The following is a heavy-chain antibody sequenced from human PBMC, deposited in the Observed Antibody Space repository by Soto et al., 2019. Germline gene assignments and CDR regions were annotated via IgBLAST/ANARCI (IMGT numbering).Heavy chain of an antibody. J-gene: IGHJ6*02. CDR1: GYSFTSYW. V-gene: IGHV5-51*01. CDR2: IYPGDSDT. D-gene: IGHD2-8*01. CDR3: ARQGSNGAYYYYGMDV. Sequence: PGESLKISCKGSGYSFTSYWISWVRQMPGKGLEWMGIIYPGDSDTIYSPSFQGQVTFSVDKSTSTAYLQWSSLKASDTAMYYCARQGSNGAYYYYGMDVWGQGTTVTVS.